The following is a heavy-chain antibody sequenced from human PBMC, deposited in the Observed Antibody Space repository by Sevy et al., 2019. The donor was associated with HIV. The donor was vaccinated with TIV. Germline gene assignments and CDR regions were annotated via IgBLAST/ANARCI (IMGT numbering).Heavy chain of an antibody. J-gene: IGHJ4*02. D-gene: IGHD3-3*01. CDR1: GFTFSSNW. Sequence: GGSLRLSCAASGFTFSSNWMTWVRQAPGTGLEWVANVKQDMSEKYYADSVKGRFTISRDNAKNLLFLQMNSLRDEDTAVYYCARAQQVTMLVVIGGLYFDLWGQRTLVTVSS. CDR3: ARAQQVTMLVVIGGLYFDL. V-gene: IGHV3-7*01. CDR2: VKQDMSEK.